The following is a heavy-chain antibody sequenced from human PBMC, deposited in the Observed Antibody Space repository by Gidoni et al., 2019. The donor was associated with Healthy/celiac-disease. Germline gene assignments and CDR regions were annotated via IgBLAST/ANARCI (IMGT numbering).Heavy chain of an antibody. D-gene: IGHD3-10*01. CDR2: ISYDGSNK. CDR3: ARERSRGYYFDY. Sequence: QVQLVESGGGVVQPGRSLSLSGAASGFTFRSYAMHWVRQAPGKGLEWVAVISYDGSNKYYADSVKGRFTISRDNSKNTLYLQMNSLRAEDTAVYYCARERSRGYYFDYWGQGTLVTVSS. J-gene: IGHJ4*02. CDR1: GFTFRSYA. V-gene: IGHV3-30-3*01.